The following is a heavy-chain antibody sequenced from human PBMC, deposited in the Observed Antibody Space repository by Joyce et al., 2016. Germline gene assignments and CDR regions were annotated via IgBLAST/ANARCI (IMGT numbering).Heavy chain of an antibody. CDR2: ISYDGSNK. J-gene: IGHJ4*02. D-gene: IGHD3-9*01. V-gene: IGHV3-30*03. CDR1: GFTFSNYG. Sequence: QGQLVESGGGVVQPGRSLRLSCAASGFTFSNYGRHWVRQAPGKGLECVAVISYDGSNKHYGDSVKGRFTISRDNSKNTLYLQMNSLRAEDTAVYYCAGGILTGYFDYWGQGTLVTVSS. CDR3: AGGILTGYFDY.